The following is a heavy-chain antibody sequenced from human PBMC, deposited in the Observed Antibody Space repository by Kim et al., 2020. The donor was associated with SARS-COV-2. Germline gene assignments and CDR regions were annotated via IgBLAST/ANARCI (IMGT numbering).Heavy chain of an antibody. D-gene: IGHD6-13*01. J-gene: IGHJ6*02. V-gene: IGHV1-69*01. Sequence: AQKFQGRVTITADESTSTAYMGLSSLRSEDTAVYYCARASGPIAYYGMDVWGQGTTVTVSS. CDR3: ARASGPIAYYGMDV.